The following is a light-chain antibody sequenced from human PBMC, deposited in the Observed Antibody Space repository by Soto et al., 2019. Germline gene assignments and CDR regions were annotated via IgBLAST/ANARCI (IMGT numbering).Light chain of an antibody. CDR1: QSVSSSY. V-gene: IGKV3-20*01. J-gene: IGKJ5*01. CDR3: QQYGSSRIT. CDR2: GAS. Sequence: EIVLTQSPGTLSLSPGERATLSCRASQSVSSSYLAWYQQKPGQAPSLLIYGASSRATGIPDRFSGSGSGTDFTLTTSRLEPEDFAVYYCQQYGSSRITFGQGTRLEIK.